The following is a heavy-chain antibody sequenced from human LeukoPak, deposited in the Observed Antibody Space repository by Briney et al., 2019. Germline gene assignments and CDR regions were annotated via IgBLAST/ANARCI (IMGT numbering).Heavy chain of an antibody. D-gene: IGHD4-23*01. J-gene: IGHJ3*02. V-gene: IGHV4-30-4*01. CDR2: IYHSGST. CDR1: RHSISSGDYY. CDR3: ARVGGYVTPDAFDI. Sequence: SETRSVTCTVSRHSISSGDYYWVCIREPPSNSLEWIGYIYHSGSTYYNPSLKSRVTISVDTSKNQFSLKLSSVTAADTAVYYSARVGGYVTPDAFDIWGQGTMVTVSS.